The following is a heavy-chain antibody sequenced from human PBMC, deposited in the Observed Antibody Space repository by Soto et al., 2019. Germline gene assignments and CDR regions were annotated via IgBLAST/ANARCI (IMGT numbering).Heavy chain of an antibody. D-gene: IGHD6-6*01. Sequence: ASVKVSCKASGGTFGSNAISWVRQAPGQGLEWMGGIIPMFDIVHFAQKFQGRVTITADEFPSAAYMELSSLRSEDTAVYYCAREPEHEYFDYWGPGTPVTVSS. J-gene: IGHJ4*02. CDR2: IIPMFDIV. CDR1: GGTFGSNA. CDR3: AREPEHEYFDY. V-gene: IGHV1-69*13.